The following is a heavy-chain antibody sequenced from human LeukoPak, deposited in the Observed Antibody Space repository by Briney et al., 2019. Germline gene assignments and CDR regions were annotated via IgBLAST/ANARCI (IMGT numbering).Heavy chain of an antibody. D-gene: IGHD3-16*01. Sequence: SETLSLTCTVSGGSISSGSYYWSWIRQPAGKGMEWIGRIYYSGSTNHNPSLKSRVTISVDTSKNQFSLRLSSVTAADTAVYYCARGGDYRRGNWFDPWGQGTLVTVSS. J-gene: IGHJ5*02. CDR3: ARGGDYRRGNWFDP. CDR2: IYYSGST. V-gene: IGHV4-61*10. CDR1: GGSISSGSYY.